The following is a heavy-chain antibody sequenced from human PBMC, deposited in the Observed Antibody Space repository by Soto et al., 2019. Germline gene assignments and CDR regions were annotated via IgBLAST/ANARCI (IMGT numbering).Heavy chain of an antibody. CDR1: GYTFTSYG. V-gene: IGHV1-18*04. CDR2: ISAYNGDT. CDR3: ARDGVEDDSSGYPFDY. Sequence: ASVKVSCKXSGYTFTSYGISWVRQAPGQGLEWMGWISAYNGDTNYAQKLQGRVTMTTDTSTSTAYMELRSLRSDDTAVYYCARDGVEDDSSGYPFDYWGQGTLVTVSS. D-gene: IGHD3-22*01. J-gene: IGHJ4*02.